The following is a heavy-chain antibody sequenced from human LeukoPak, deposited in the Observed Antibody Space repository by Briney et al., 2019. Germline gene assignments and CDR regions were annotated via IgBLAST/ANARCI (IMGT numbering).Heavy chain of an antibody. CDR1: GYMFTSYF. CDR2: INPSGGST. Sequence: GASVKVSCKASGYMFTSYFMHWVRQAPGQGLEWMGIINPSGGSTTYAQKFQGRVMMTRDTSTSTVYMEVSSLRSEDTAVYYCASMYSGYAPLGYWGQGTLVTVSS. J-gene: IGHJ4*02. D-gene: IGHD5-12*01. V-gene: IGHV1-46*01. CDR3: ASMYSGYAPLGY.